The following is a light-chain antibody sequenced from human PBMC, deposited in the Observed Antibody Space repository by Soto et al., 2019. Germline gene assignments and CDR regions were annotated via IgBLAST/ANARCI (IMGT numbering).Light chain of an antibody. CDR1: QSVSSN. Sequence: PGERATLSCRASQSVSSNLAWYQQKPGQAPRLLIYGASTRATGIPARFSGSGSGTEFTLTISSLQSEDFAVYYCQHYNNWPPWTFGQGTKVDIK. CDR2: GAS. CDR3: QHYNNWPPWT. J-gene: IGKJ1*01. V-gene: IGKV3-15*01.